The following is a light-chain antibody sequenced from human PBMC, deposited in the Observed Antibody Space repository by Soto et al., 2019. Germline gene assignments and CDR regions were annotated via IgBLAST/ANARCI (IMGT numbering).Light chain of an antibody. Sequence: QSALTQPASVSGSPGQSITISCTGTSSDVGGYNYVSWYQQHPGKAPKLMIYEVSKRPSGVPDRFSGSKSVTTASLTVSGLQAEDEADYYCNSYAGSNNWVFGGGTKLTVL. V-gene: IGLV2-8*01. CDR1: SSDVGGYNY. CDR3: NSYAGSNNWV. J-gene: IGLJ3*02. CDR2: EVS.